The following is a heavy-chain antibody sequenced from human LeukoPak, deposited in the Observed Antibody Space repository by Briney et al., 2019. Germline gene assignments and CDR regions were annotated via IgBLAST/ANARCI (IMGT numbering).Heavy chain of an antibody. V-gene: IGHV3-30*04. D-gene: IGHD2-15*01. J-gene: IGHJ4*02. CDR3: AKSYCSGGSCYSWSVDY. CDR2: IAYDGSTK. CDR1: GFSFRSYA. Sequence: GGSLRLSCAASGFSFRSYAMHWVRQAPGKGLEWVAVIAYDGSTKYYADSVKGRFTISRDNSHNTVDLPMNSLTAEDMAVYFCAKSYCSGGSCYSWSVDYWGQGTLVTVSP.